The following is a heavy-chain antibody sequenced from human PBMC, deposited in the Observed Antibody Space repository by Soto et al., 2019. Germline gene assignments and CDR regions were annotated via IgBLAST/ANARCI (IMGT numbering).Heavy chain of an antibody. Sequence: GESLKISCKGSGYSFTSYWIGWVRQMPGKGLEWMGIIYPGDSDTRYSPSFQGQVTISADKSISTAYLQWSSLKASDTAMYYCARLPYYYDSSGYPDPPLHYYYGMDVWGQGTTVTVSS. CDR3: ARLPYYYDSSGYPDPPLHYYYGMDV. J-gene: IGHJ6*02. CDR2: IYPGDSDT. V-gene: IGHV5-51*01. CDR1: GYSFTSYW. D-gene: IGHD3-22*01.